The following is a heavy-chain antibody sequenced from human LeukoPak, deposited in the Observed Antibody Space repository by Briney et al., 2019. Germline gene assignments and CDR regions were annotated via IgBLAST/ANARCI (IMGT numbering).Heavy chain of an antibody. Sequence: GGSLRLSCAASGFTFSSYGMHWVRQAPGKGLEWVAVISYDGSNKYYADSVKGRFTISRDNSENTLYLQMNSLRVEDTALFYCARAGGSRYGYAFGVWGQGTLVTVSS. CDR3: ARAGGSRYGYAFGV. CDR1: GFTFSSYG. V-gene: IGHV3-30*03. D-gene: IGHD5-12*01. J-gene: IGHJ3*01. CDR2: ISYDGSNK.